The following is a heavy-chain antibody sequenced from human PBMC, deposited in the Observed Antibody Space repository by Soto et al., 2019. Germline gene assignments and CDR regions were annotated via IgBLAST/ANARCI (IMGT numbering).Heavy chain of an antibody. CDR1: GFIFSRYG. CDR3: ARDLPLYCRGDCNFDF. CDR2: ISYDGGER. D-gene: IGHD2-21*02. V-gene: IGHV3-30*03. J-gene: IGHJ4*02. Sequence: GGSLRLSCVGSGFIFSRYGMHWVRQAPGRGLEWVTGISYDGGERFYADSVKGRFTISRDNSKNRLDLQMSSLRPEDTAVYYCARDLPLYCRGDCNFDFWGQGTLVTVYS.